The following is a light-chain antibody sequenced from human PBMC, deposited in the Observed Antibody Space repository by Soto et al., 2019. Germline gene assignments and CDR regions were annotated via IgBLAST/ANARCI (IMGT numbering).Light chain of an antibody. CDR2: DAS. V-gene: IGKV1-5*01. CDR1: QSISSS. J-gene: IGKJ4*01. Sequence: QMTQSPSTLSASVGDRFTITCRAIQSISSSLAWYQQKPGKAPKLLIYDASSLESGVPSRFRGSGSGTEFTLTISSLQPDDFETYYCQQYNSYFLTFGGGTKVDIK. CDR3: QQYNSYFLT.